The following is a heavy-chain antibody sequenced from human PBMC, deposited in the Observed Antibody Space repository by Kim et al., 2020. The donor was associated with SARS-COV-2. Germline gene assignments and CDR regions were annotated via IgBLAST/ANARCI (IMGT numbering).Heavy chain of an antibody. V-gene: IGHV4-34*12. CDR3: ASVRKPPQQQVNYYFNYGMDV. CDR1: GGSFSAYS. CDR2: IIHSGSA. D-gene: IGHD6-13*01. Sequence: SETLSLTCRVSGGSFSAYSWSWIRQPPGKGPEWIGQIIHSGSANYNPSLRSRVTLSVDKSKNQLSLNLTSVTAADTAVYFYASVRKPPQQQVNYYFNYGMDVWAQGTTAIVSS. J-gene: IGHJ6*01.